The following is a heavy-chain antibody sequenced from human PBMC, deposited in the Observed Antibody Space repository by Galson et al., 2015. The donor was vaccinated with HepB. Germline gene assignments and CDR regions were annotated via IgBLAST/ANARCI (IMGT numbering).Heavy chain of an antibody. D-gene: IGHD3-10*01. CDR1: GFIFSTYS. J-gene: IGHJ6*02. CDR2: ISSSGSHI. Sequence: SLRLSCAASGFIFSTYSMNWVRQAPGKGLEWVSSISSSGSHIYYADSVRGRFTTSRDNAKNSLNLQMNSLRAEDTAVYYCARDREVRGVINYYYGMDVWGQGTTVTVSS. V-gene: IGHV3-21*01. CDR3: ARDREVRGVINYYYGMDV.